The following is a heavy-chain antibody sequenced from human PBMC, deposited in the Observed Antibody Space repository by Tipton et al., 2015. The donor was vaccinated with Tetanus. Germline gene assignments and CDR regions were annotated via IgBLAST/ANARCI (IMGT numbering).Heavy chain of an antibody. CDR3: ARGNNDFPKKGPFDY. J-gene: IGHJ4*02. CDR1: GDYLSDYY. Sequence: GLVKPSETLSLTCGVFGDYLSDYYWTWVRQPPGKGLEWIGEIQRGGSTNYNPSLKSRVSMSLDTSKNQISLRLTSVTAADTAVYYCARGNNDFPKKGPFDYWGQGTLVTVSA. V-gene: IGHV4-34*01. D-gene: IGHD3-3*01. CDR2: IQRGGST.